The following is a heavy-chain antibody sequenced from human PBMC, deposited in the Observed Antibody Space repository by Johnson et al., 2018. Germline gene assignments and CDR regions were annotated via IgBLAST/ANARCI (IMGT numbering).Heavy chain of an antibody. J-gene: IGHJ3*02. D-gene: IGHD1-26*01. CDR3: ARGVGYGDPGPDALDI. V-gene: IGHV4-59*01. Sequence: QVQLQESDPGLVKPSETLSLTCTVSGGSISSYYWSWIRQPPGKGLEWIGYIYYSGSTNYNPSLKRRVTISVDPSKNQFSLKLNPVTAADTAVYYCARGVGYGDPGPDALDIWGQGTMVTVSS. CDR2: IYYSGST. CDR1: GGSISSYY.